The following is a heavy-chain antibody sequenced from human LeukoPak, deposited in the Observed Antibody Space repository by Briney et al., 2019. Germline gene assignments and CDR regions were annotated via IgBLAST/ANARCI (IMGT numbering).Heavy chain of an antibody. CDR3: ARAGYSDYYYYGMDV. V-gene: IGHV1-2*02. Sequence: ASVKVSCKASGYTFTGYYMHWVRQAPGQGLEWMGWINPNSGGTNYARKFQGRVTMTRDTSISTAYMELSRLRSDDTAVYYCARAGYSDYYYYGMDVWGQGTTVTVSS. CDR1: GYTFTGYY. CDR2: INPNSGGT. D-gene: IGHD5-18*01. J-gene: IGHJ6*02.